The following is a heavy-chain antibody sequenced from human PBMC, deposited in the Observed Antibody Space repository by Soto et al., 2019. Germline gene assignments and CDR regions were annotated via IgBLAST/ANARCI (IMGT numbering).Heavy chain of an antibody. CDR1: GYSISSGYY. CDR3: ATPTPLRGAMITNINFDF. CDR2: IYHSGST. V-gene: IGHV4-38-2*01. Sequence: SETLSLTCAVSGYSISSGYYWGWIRQPPGKGLEWIGSIYHSGSTYYNPSLKSRVTISVDTSKNQFSLKSDDTAVYYCATPTPLRGAMITNINFDFWGQGTPVTVSS. D-gene: IGHD3-10*01. J-gene: IGHJ4*02.